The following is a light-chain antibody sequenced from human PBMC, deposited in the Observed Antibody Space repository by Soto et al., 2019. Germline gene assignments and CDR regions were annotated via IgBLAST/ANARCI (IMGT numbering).Light chain of an antibody. V-gene: IGKV1-39*01. J-gene: IGKJ4*01. CDR1: QSISSY. CDR3: QQSYSTPPALT. Sequence: DIQMTQSPSSLSASVGDRVTITCRASQSISSYLNWYQQKPGKAPKLLIYAAPSLQSGVPSRFSGSGSGTDFTLTISSLQPEDFATYYGQQSYSTPPALTFGGGTKVEIK. CDR2: AAP.